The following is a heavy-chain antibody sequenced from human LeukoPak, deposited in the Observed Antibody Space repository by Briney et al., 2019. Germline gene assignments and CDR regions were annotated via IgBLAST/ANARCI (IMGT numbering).Heavy chain of an antibody. CDR1: GFTFSRYT. Sequence: PGGSLRLSCAASGFTFSRYTMHWARQAPGKGLEYVSGISSKGGSTYYASSVKGRFTISRDNSKNTLYLQMGSLRAEDVAVYYCAREDYGTGKFDYWGQGTLVIVSS. CDR3: AREDYGTGKFDY. CDR2: ISSKGGST. J-gene: IGHJ4*02. V-gene: IGHV3-64*01. D-gene: IGHD4-17*01.